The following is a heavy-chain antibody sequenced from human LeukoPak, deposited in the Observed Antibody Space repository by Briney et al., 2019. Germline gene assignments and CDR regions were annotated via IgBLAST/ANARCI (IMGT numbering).Heavy chain of an antibody. D-gene: IGHD2/OR15-2a*01. CDR1: GGSISSYY. CDR2: ISYSGST. V-gene: IGHV4-59*08. Sequence: PSETLSLTCTVPGGSISSYYWSWIRQPPGKGLEWIGYISYSGSTNYNPSLKSRVTISLDTSKNQFSLKLSSVTAADTAVYYCAGHHPRNTVDFWGQGTLVTVSS. CDR3: AGHHPRNTVDF. J-gene: IGHJ4*02.